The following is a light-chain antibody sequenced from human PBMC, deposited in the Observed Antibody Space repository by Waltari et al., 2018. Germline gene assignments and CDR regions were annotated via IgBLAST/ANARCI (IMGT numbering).Light chain of an antibody. V-gene: IGKV3-20*01. CDR2: HAS. CDR1: QSVIKY. Sequence: VLTQSPGTLSLSQGERATLSCRASQSVIKYLAWYQQKPGRAPRLLIYHASTRATGIPDRFSGSGSGTDFSLTISRLEPEDFAVYYCQKYDSLPATFGQGTRVEIK. CDR3: QKYDSLPAT. J-gene: IGKJ1*01.